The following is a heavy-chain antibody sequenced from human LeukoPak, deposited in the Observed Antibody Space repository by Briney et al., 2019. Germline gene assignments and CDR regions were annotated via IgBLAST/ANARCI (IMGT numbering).Heavy chain of an antibody. D-gene: IGHD4-17*01. V-gene: IGHV4-30-4*01. Sequence: SQTLSLTCTVSGGSISSGDYYWSWIRQPPGKGLEWIGYIYYSGGTYYNPSLKSRVTISVDTSKNQFSLKLSSVTAADTAVYYCARGDATTGWYFDLWGRGTLVTVSS. CDR1: GGSISSGDYY. J-gene: IGHJ2*01. CDR3: ARGDATTGWYFDL. CDR2: IYYSGGT.